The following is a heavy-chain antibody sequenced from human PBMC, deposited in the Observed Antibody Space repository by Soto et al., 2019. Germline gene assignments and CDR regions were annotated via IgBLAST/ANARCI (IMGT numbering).Heavy chain of an antibody. Sequence: GGSLRLSCAASGFTFSNAWMNWVRQAPGKGLEWVGRIKSKTDGGTTDYAATVKSRFTMTREDSKKTLYLQMDSLKTKYTAVYYCSTGGYYDSSGYYYDYWGQGTLVTVSS. CDR2: IKSKTDGGTT. J-gene: IGHJ4*02. CDR1: GFTFSNAW. D-gene: IGHD3-22*01. V-gene: IGHV3-15*07. CDR3: STGGYYDSSGYYYDY.